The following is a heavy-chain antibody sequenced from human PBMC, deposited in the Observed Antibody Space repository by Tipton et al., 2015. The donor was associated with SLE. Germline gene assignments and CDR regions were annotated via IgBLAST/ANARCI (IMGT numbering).Heavy chain of an antibody. CDR2: IYYSGTT. V-gene: IGHV4-38-2*01. Sequence: TLSLTCAVSGYSMSSGYYWGWIRQPPGEGLEWIGSIYYSGTTYYNPSLKSRVTISVDTSKNQFSLKLSSVTATDTAVYYCVRHNGPGVFQYYYYGMDVGGQGTTVTVSS. J-gene: IGHJ6*02. D-gene: IGHD3-16*01. CDR1: GYSMSSGYY. CDR3: VRHNGPGVFQYYYYGMDV.